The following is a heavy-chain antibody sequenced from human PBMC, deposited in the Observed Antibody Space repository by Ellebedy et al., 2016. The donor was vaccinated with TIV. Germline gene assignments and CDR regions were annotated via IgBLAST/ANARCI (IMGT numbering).Heavy chain of an antibody. V-gene: IGHV3-7*01. CDR3: ARDRPWGYFDL. CDR2: VREDGGLM. J-gene: IGHJ2*01. CDR1: GFTFSNTW. D-gene: IGHD3-16*01. Sequence: GESLKISXAASGFTFSNTWMTWVRQAPGKGLEWVANVREDGGLMGYADSVKGRFTISRDNTKNSLYLQMNSLRADNTVMYFCARDRPWGYFDLWGRGTLVTISS.